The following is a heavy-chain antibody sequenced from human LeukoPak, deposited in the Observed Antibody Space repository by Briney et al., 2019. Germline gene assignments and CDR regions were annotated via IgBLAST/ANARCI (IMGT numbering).Heavy chain of an antibody. Sequence: GGSLTLSCAASGFTVITNDMTWLRQAPGKGLEWVSVLYCDGNTKYADSVQGRFTISRDNSKNTLYLEMNSLSPDDTAVYYCARGVEPLAANTLAYWGQGTLVTVSS. D-gene: IGHD1-14*01. V-gene: IGHV3-53*01. CDR2: LYCDGNT. J-gene: IGHJ4*01. CDR1: GFTVITND. CDR3: ARGVEPLAANTLAY.